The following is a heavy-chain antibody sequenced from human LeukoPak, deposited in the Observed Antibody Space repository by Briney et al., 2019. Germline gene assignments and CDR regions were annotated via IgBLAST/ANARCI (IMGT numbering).Heavy chain of an antibody. CDR1: GFTFSSYG. Sequence: PGGSLRLSCAASGFTFSSYGMHRVRQAPGKGLEGVAFIRYDGSNKYYADSVKGRFTISRDNSKNTLYLQMNSLRAEDTAVYYCAKDFRVGEAPTFVIWGQGTMVTVSS. J-gene: IGHJ3*02. CDR3: AKDFRVGEAPTFVI. D-gene: IGHD1-26*01. CDR2: IRYDGSNK. V-gene: IGHV3-30*02.